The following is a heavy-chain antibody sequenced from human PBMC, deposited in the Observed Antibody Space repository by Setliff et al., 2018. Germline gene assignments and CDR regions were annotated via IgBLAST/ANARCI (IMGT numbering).Heavy chain of an antibody. CDR2: ISGYNGNT. Sequence: ASVKVSCKASGYTFISYGISWVRRAPGQGLEWMGWISGYNGNTNYAQKFQGRVTMTTDTSTSTAYMELRSLRSDDTAVYYCTRALMGLAAAGPEGYWGQGTLVTVSS. D-gene: IGHD6-13*01. J-gene: IGHJ4*02. CDR1: GYTFISYG. CDR3: TRALMGLAAAGPEGY. V-gene: IGHV1-18*01.